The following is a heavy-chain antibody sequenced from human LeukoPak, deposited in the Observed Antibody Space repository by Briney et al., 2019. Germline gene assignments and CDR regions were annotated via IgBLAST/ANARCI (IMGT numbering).Heavy chain of an antibody. D-gene: IGHD6-13*01. CDR2: VYYSGST. J-gene: IGHJ4*02. Sequence: SETLSLTCTVSGGSVTNYYWSWIRQAPGKGLEWIGYVYYSGSTNYNPSLKSRVTISVDTSKNQFSLKLSSVTAADTAVYYCARRGLGIAAAGPYFDYWGQGTLVTVSS. CDR3: ARRGLGIAAAGPYFDY. V-gene: IGHV4-59*08. CDR1: GGSVTNYY.